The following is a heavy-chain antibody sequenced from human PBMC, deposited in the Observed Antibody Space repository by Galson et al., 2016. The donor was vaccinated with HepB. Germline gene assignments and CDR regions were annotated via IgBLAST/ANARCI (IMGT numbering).Heavy chain of an antibody. CDR1: GDSIRNYYW. D-gene: IGHD3-16*01. J-gene: IGHJ6*02. CDR3: ARHPYVWGRRNWVGFDV. V-gene: IGHV4-4*02. Sequence: SETLSLTCTVSGDSIRNYYWSWLRQSPEKGLEWIAEMYHSGSANYNGALASRVTISVDKSKNEVARKLRSVTAADTAVYHCARHPYVWGRRNWVGFDVWGQGTTVTVSS. CDR2: MYHSGSA.